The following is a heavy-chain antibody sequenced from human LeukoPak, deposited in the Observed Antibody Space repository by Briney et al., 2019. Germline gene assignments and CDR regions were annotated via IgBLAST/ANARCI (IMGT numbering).Heavy chain of an antibody. V-gene: IGHV4-4*02. CDR3: ARVGGYDSSGYYWPDY. CDR1: GGSISSSNW. Sequence: SETLSLTCAVSGGSISSSNWWSRVRQPPGKGLEWIGEIYHSGSTNYNPSLKSRVTLSVDKSKNQFSLKLSSVTAADTAVYYCARVGGYDSSGYYWPDYWGQGTLVTVSS. D-gene: IGHD3-22*01. CDR2: IYHSGST. J-gene: IGHJ4*02.